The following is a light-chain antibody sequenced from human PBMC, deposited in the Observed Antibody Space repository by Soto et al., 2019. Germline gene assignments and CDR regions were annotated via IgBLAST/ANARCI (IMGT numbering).Light chain of an antibody. V-gene: IGLV1-40*01. CDR2: GNS. Sequence: QSVLTQPPSVSGAPGQRVTISCTGSSSNIGAGYDVHWYQQLPGTAPKLLIYGNSNRPSGVPDRFSGSKSGTSASLAITGLQSEDEGDYYCQSYDSSLSAYVVFGGGTKVTVL. J-gene: IGLJ2*01. CDR3: QSYDSSLSAYVV. CDR1: SSNIGAGYD.